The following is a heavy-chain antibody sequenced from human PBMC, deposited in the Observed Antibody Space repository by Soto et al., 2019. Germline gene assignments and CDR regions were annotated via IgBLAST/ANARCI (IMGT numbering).Heavy chain of an antibody. Sequence: QVQLVESGGGVVQPGRSLRLSCVASGFTFSSYGMHWVRQAPGKGLEWVAVIAYDGSNKYYADSVKGRFTISRDNSKNTLYLKMNSLRAEDTAVYYCAKDNCISTSCYRLYNWFDPWGQGTLVTVSS. CDR3: AKDNCISTSCYRLYNWFDP. CDR2: IAYDGSNK. J-gene: IGHJ5*02. V-gene: IGHV3-30*18. D-gene: IGHD2-2*01. CDR1: GFTFSSYG.